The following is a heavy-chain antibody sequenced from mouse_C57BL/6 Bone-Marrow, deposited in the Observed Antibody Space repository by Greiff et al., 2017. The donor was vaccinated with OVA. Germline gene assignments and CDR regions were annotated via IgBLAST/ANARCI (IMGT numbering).Heavy chain of an antibody. J-gene: IGHJ4*01. CDR2: IYPRSGNT. CDR1: GYTFTSYG. CDR3: AMSSSYAMDY. V-gene: IGHV1-81*01. Sequence: VQLQQSGAELARPGASVKLSCKASGYTFTSYGISWVKQRTGQGLEWIGEIYPRSGNTYYNEKFKGKATLTADKSSSTAYMELRSLTSEDSAVYFCAMSSSYAMDYWGQGNAVTVSS. D-gene: IGHD1-1*01.